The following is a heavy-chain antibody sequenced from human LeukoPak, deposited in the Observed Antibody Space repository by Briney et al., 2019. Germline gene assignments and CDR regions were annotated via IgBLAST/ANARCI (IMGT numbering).Heavy chain of an antibody. D-gene: IGHD2-2*01. V-gene: IGHV4-39*01. CDR2: IYYSGST. CDR1: GGSISSYY. Sequence: SETLSLTCTVSGGSISSYYWGWIRQPPGKGLEWIGSIYYSGSTYYNPSLKSRVTISVDTSKNQFSLKLSSVTAADTAVYYCARVSTSDHYYYGMDVWGQGTTVTVSS. J-gene: IGHJ6*02. CDR3: ARVSTSDHYYYGMDV.